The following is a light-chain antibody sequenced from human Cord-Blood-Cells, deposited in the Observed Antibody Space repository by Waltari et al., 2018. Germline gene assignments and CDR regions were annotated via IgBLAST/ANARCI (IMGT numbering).Light chain of an antibody. CDR3: SSYTSSSTLV. J-gene: IGLJ1*01. V-gene: IGLV2-14*01. CDR1: SRHLGVLHY. CDR2: EVS. Sequence: QAALTQPPSASGSPGQSIPISCTGTSRHLGVLHYVSWYQQQPGKAHKLMIYEVSNRPSGVSNRFSGTKSGNTASLTISGLQAEDEADYYCSSYTSSSTLVFGTGTKVTVL.